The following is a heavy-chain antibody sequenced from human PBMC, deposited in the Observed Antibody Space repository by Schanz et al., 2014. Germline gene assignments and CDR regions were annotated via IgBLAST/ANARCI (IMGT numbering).Heavy chain of an antibody. V-gene: IGHV3-23*01. CDR3: AKAPREYCNYDSCPNWFDS. Sequence: VQLLESGGGLVQPGGSLRLSCAASGFTFSAYAMTWVRQIPGKGLEWVSAISASGGTTYYADSVKGRFTISRDNSKNTLYLQMNSLRAEDTAVYYCAKAPREYCNYDSCPNWFDSWGQGTLVTASS. CDR2: ISASGGTT. J-gene: IGHJ5*01. D-gene: IGHD2-15*01. CDR1: GFTFSAYA.